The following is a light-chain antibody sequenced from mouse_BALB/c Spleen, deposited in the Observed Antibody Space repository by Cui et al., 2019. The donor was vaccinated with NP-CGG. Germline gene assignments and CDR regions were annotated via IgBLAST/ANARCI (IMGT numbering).Light chain of an antibody. V-gene: IGLV1*01. CDR2: GTN. J-gene: IGLJ1*01. CDR3: ALWYSNHWV. Sequence: QPVVTLASALTTSPGETVTLTCRSSTGAVTTSNYANWVQEKPDHLFTGLIGGTNNRVPGVPARFSGSLIGDKAALTITGAQTEDEAIYFCALWYSNHWVFGGGTKLTVL. CDR1: TGAVTTSNY.